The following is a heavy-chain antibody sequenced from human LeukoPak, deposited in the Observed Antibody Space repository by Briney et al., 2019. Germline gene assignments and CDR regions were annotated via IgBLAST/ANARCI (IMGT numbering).Heavy chain of an antibody. Sequence: GGSLRLSCAASGFTFDDYGMSWVRQAPGRGLEWVSGINWNGGSTGYADSVKGRFTISRDNAKNSLYLQMNSLRAEDTALYYCARVPNCTNGVCPIDYWGQGTLVTVSS. CDR2: INWNGGST. CDR3: ARVPNCTNGVCPIDY. CDR1: GFTFDDYG. V-gene: IGHV3-20*04. J-gene: IGHJ4*02. D-gene: IGHD2-8*01.